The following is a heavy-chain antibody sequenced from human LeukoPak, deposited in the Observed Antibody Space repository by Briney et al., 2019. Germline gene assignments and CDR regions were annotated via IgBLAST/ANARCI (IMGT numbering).Heavy chain of an antibody. CDR1: GFTFSSYG. J-gene: IGHJ4*02. Sequence: GGSLRLSCAASGFTFSSYGMHWVRQAPGKGLEWVAVISYDGSNKYYADSVKGQFTISRDNSKNTLYLQMNSLRAEDTAVYYCAMELTYYYDSSGYEGDYWGQGTLVTVSS. CDR2: ISYDGSNK. V-gene: IGHV3-30*03. D-gene: IGHD3-22*01. CDR3: AMELTYYYDSSGYEGDY.